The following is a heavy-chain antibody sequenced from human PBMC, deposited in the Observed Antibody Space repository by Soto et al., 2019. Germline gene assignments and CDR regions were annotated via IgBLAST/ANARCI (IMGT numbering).Heavy chain of an antibody. J-gene: IGHJ4*02. CDR2: FDPDDGNT. D-gene: IGHD2-15*01. CDR3: ARDQRVAATEDY. Sequence: ASVKVSCKVSGYTLTELSMHWVRQAPGKGLEWMGRFDPDDGNTIYAQKFQGRVTMTKDTSTSTVYMELSSLRSEDTAVYYCARDQRVAATEDYWGQGTLVTVS. CDR1: GYTLTELS. V-gene: IGHV1-24*01.